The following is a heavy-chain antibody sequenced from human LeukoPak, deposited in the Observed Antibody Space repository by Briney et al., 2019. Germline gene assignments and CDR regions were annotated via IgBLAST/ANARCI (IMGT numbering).Heavy chain of an antibody. CDR1: GYTFTSYG. Sequence: SCKASGYTFTSYGMHWVRQAPGKGLEWVAFIRYDGSNKYYADSVKGRFTISRDNSKNTLYLQMNSLRAEDTAVYYCASQGTMVRGVTFDYWGQGTLVTVSS. D-gene: IGHD3-10*01. CDR2: IRYDGSNK. J-gene: IGHJ4*02. CDR3: ASQGTMVRGVTFDY. V-gene: IGHV3-30*02.